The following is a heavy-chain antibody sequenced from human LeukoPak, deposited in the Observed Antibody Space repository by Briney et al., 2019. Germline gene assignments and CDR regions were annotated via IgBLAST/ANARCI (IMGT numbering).Heavy chain of an antibody. CDR1: GGSISSGDYY. V-gene: IGHV4-30-4*01. J-gene: IGHJ6*04. CDR2: IYYSGST. Sequence: SETLSLTCTVSGGSISSGDYYWSWIRQPPGKGLEWIGYIYYSGSTYYNPSLKSRVTISVDTSKNQFSLKLSSVTAADTAVYYCARVGQQLGYYYYGMDVWGKGTTVTVSS. D-gene: IGHD6-13*01. CDR3: ARVGQQLGYYYYGMDV.